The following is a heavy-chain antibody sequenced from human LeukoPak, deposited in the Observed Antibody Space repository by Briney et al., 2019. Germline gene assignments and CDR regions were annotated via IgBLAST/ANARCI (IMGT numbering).Heavy chain of an antibody. CDR1: GYTLTELS. J-gene: IGHJ3*02. CDR2: FDPEDGET. Sequence: ASVTVSFKVSGYTLTELSMHWVRQAPGKGLEWMGGFDPEDGETIYAQKFQGRVTMTEDTSTDTAYMELSSLRSDDTAVYYCARDLPFLEWFPVGAFDIWGQGTMVTVSS. CDR3: ARDLPFLEWFPVGAFDI. D-gene: IGHD3-3*01. V-gene: IGHV1-24*01.